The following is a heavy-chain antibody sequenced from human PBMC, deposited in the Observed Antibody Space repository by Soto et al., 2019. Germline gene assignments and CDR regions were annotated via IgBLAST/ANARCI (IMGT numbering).Heavy chain of an antibody. CDR1: GGSVSSGSYY. CDR2: IYYSGST. CDR3: ARGESWFDP. Sequence: SETLSLTCTVSGGSVSSGSYYWSWIRQPPGKGLEWIGYIYYSGSTNYNPSLKSRVTISVDTSKNQFSLKLSSVTAADTAVYYCARGESWFDPWGHGTLVTVSS. V-gene: IGHV4-61*01. J-gene: IGHJ5*02.